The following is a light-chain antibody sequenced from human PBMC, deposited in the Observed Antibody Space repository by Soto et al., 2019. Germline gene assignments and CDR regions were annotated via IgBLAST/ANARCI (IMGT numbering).Light chain of an antibody. J-gene: IGKJ4*01. Sequence: DRVMTHSPDSLSVSLGARATINCKSSQSVLYSSNNKNYLAWYQQKPGQPPKLLIYWASTRESGVPDRFSGSGSGTDFTLTISSLQAEDVAVYYCQQYYSTPLTFSGGTKVDI. V-gene: IGKV4-1*01. CDR3: QQYYSTPLT. CDR2: WAS. CDR1: QSVLYSSNNKNY.